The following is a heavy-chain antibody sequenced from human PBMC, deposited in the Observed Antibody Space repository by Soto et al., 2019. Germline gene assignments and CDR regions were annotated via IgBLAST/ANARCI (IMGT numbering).Heavy chain of an antibody. D-gene: IGHD3-3*01. CDR3: ARNRIFGVVISDAFDI. CDR1: GYTFTSYA. CDR2: INAGNGNT. V-gene: IGHV1-3*01. J-gene: IGHJ3*02. Sequence: VASVKVSCKASGYTFTSYAMHWVRQSPGQRLEWMGWINAGNGNTKYSQKFQGRVTITRDTSASTAYMELIRLRSEDTAVYYCARNRIFGVVISDAFDIWGQGTMVTVSS.